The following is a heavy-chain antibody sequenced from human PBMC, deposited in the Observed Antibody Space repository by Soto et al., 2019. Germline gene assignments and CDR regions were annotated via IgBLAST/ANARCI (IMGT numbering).Heavy chain of an antibody. CDR3: AKDSYASAY. J-gene: IGHJ4*02. D-gene: IGHD5-18*01. CDR1: GFTFSSYA. Sequence: PGGSLRLSCSASGFTFSSYAISWVRQAPGKGLEYVSAISGSGGSTYYADSVKGRFTISRDNSKNTLYLQMNSLRAEDTSVYYCAKDSYASAYWAQGTLVTVSS. CDR2: ISGSGGST. V-gene: IGHV3-23*01.